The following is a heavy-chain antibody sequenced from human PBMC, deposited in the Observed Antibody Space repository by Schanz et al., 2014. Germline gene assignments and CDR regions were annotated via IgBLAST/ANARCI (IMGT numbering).Heavy chain of an antibody. CDR2: ISAYTNNT. CDR3: ARDRRRYCSTASCLHDNWFDP. J-gene: IGHJ5*02. CDR1: GGTFSSYT. Sequence: QLQLVQSGAEVKKPGSSVKVSCKLSGGTFSSYTISWMRQAPGQGLEWMGWISAYTNNTNYAQKVQGRVTMTTDTSTGTAYMELRSLRSDDTAVYYCARDRRRYCSTASCLHDNWFDPWGQGTLXIVSS. D-gene: IGHD2-2*01. V-gene: IGHV1-18*01.